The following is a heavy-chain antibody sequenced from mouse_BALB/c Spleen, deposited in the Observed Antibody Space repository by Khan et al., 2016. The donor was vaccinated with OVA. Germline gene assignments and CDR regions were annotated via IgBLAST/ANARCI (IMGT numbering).Heavy chain of an antibody. CDR3: ARSGYEYGRGALFAY. J-gene: IGHJ3*01. Sequence: QVQLKQSGPGLVAPSQSLSITCTVSGFSLDKYSIHWIRQSPGKGLEWLGVIWSPGSTDSNAAFLSRLTITKDNSRSQVFFQVNSLQHNDTAIYYWARSGYEYGRGALFAYWGQGTLVTVSA. D-gene: IGHD2-4*01. CDR2: IWSPGST. CDR1: GFSLDKYS. V-gene: IGHV2-2*02.